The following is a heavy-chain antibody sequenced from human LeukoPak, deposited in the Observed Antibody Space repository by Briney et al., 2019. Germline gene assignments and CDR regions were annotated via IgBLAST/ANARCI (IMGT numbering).Heavy chain of an antibody. CDR1: GYSFTSYW. J-gene: IGHJ6*02. D-gene: IGHD5-12*01. CDR2: IDPGDSDT. Sequence: GESLKISCKASGYSFTSYWIGWVRQMPGKGLEWMGIIDPGDSDTRYSPSFQGQVTISADKSISTAYLQWSSLKASDTAMYYCARNSGFDLDYSYGMDVWGQGTTVTVSS. CDR3: ARNSGFDLDYSYGMDV. V-gene: IGHV5-51*01.